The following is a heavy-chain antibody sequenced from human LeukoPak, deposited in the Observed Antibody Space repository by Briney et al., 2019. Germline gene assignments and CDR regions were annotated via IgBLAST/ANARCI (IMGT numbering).Heavy chain of an antibody. CDR3: ARDQAMTTVNWFDP. CDR1: GFTFSSYG. CDR2: IWYDGSNK. D-gene: IGHD4-17*01. V-gene: IGHV3-33*01. J-gene: IGHJ5*02. Sequence: GRSLRLSCAASGFTFSSYGMHWVRQAPGKGLEWVAVIWYDGSNKYYADSVKGRFTISRDNSKNTLYLQMNSLRAEDTAVYYCARDQAMTTVNWFDPWGQGTLVTVSS.